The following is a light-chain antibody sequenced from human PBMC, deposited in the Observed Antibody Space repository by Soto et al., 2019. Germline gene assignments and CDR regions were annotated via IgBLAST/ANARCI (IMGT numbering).Light chain of an antibody. V-gene: IGKV3D-15*01. CDR1: QSVSSN. J-gene: IGKJ3*01. Sequence: EIVMTQSPATLSVSPGERATLSCRASQSVSSNLAWYQQKPGQAPRLLIYGASIRATGIPARFSGSGSGTEFTLTISSLQSEDFAVYYCQQYNNWPPIFTFGPGTKVDI. CDR2: GAS. CDR3: QQYNNWPPIFT.